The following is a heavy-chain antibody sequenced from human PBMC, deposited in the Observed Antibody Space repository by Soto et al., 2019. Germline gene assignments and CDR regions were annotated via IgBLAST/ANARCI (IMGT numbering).Heavy chain of an antibody. D-gene: IGHD3-3*01. CDR1: GDSIRSYY. CDR2: VYYGGST. Sequence: SETLSLTCTVSGDSIRSYYWTWIRQPPGRGLEWIGHVYYGGSTNYNPSLQSRVTISPDTSKNQFSLRLTSMTAADAAVYYCAGEGALATFGVVWGQGTRVTVSS. V-gene: IGHV4-59*01. CDR3: AGEGALATFGVV. J-gene: IGHJ4*02.